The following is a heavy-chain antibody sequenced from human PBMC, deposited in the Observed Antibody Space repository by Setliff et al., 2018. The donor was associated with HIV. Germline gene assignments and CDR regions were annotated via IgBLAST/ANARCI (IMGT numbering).Heavy chain of an antibody. D-gene: IGHD5-18*01. Sequence: GVLSLSCTASGFIFSSYWMSWVRQAPGKGLEWVANIKQGGSEKYYVDSVKGRFTMSRDNAKNSLFLQMHSLRAEDTAVYYCARVADGYNSYFDYWGQGTVVTVSS. J-gene: IGHJ4*02. CDR2: IKQGGSEK. V-gene: IGHV3-7*01. CDR1: GFIFSSYW. CDR3: ARVADGYNSYFDY.